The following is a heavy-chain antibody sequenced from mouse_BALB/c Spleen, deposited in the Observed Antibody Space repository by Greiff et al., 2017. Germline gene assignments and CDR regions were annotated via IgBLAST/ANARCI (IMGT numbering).Heavy chain of an antibody. J-gene: IGHJ3*01. D-gene: IGHD2-3*01. CDR2: IYPGDGDT. CDR3: ARGGLYDPYHGGFAY. Sequence: QVQLKESGAELARPGASVKLSCKASGYTFTSYWMQWVKQRPGQGLEWIGAIYPGDGDTRYTQKFKGKATLTADKSSSTAYMQLSSLASEDSAVYYCARGGLYDPYHGGFAYWGQGTLVTVSA. CDR1: GYTFTSYW. V-gene: IGHV1-87*01.